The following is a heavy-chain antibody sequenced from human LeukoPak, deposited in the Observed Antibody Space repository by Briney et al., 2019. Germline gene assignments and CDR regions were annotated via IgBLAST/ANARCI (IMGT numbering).Heavy chain of an antibody. Sequence: SETLSLTCTVSGGSISSYYWSWIRQPPGKGLEWIGYIYYSGSTNYNPSLKSRVTISVDTSKNQFSLKLSSVTAADTAVYYCARLHYYDSSGSHPAFDIWGQGTMVTVSS. D-gene: IGHD3-22*01. CDR2: IYYSGST. V-gene: IGHV4-59*08. CDR3: ARLHYYDSSGSHPAFDI. CDR1: GGSISSYY. J-gene: IGHJ3*02.